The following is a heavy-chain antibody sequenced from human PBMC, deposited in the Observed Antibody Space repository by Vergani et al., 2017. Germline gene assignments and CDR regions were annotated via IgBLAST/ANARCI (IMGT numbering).Heavy chain of an antibody. D-gene: IGHD6-19*01. Sequence: QLQLQESGPGLVKPSETLSLTCTVSGGSISSSSYYWGWIRQPPGKGLEWIGSIYYSGSTYYNPSRKRRVTISVDTSKNQFSLKLSSVTAADTAVYYCARHVKMTAVAGTFLDYWGQGTLVTVSS. CDR2: IYYSGST. J-gene: IGHJ4*02. CDR3: ARHVKMTAVAGTFLDY. V-gene: IGHV4-39*01. CDR1: GGSISSSSYY.